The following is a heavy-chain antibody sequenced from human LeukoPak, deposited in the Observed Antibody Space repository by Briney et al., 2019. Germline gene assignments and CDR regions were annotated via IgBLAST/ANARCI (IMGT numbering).Heavy chain of an antibody. J-gene: IGHJ4*02. CDR1: GGSFSGYY. V-gene: IGHV4-34*01. CDR2: INHSGGT. CDR3: ARGRYNDFWSGYSINYFDY. Sequence: SETLSLTCAVYGGSFSGYYWSWIRQPPGKGLEWIGEINHSGGTNYNPSLKSRVTISVDTSKNQFSLKLSSVTAADTAVYYCARGRYNDFWSGYSINYFDYWGQGTLVTVSS. D-gene: IGHD3-3*01.